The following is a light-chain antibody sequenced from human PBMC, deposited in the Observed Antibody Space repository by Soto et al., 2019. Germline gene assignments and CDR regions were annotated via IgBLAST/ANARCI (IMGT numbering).Light chain of an antibody. CDR2: EVS. CDR3: SSFVGAPVI. J-gene: IGLJ2*01. CDR1: SSDIGGYNY. V-gene: IGLV2-8*01. Sequence: QSVLTQPPSASGSPGQSVTISCTGTSSDIGGYNYVSWYQQHPGKAPKLIIYEVSKRPSGVPDRFSGSKSGNTASLTVSGLHTEDEADYYCSSFVGAPVIFGGGTKLTVL.